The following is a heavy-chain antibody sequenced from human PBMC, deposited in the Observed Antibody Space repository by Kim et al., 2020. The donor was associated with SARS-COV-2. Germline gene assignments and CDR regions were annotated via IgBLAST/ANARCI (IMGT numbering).Heavy chain of an antibody. J-gene: IGHJ4*02. CDR2: IKQDGSEK. CDR3: ARFDYYGSGSYYNWGPPAINSIDY. CDR1: GFTFSSYW. D-gene: IGHD3-10*01. V-gene: IGHV3-7*01. Sequence: GGSLRLSCAASGFTFSSYWMSWVRQAPGKGLEWVANIKQDGSEKYYVDSVKGRFTISRDNAKNSLYLQMNSLRAEDTAVYYCARFDYYGSGSYYNWGPPAINSIDYWGQGTLVTVSS.